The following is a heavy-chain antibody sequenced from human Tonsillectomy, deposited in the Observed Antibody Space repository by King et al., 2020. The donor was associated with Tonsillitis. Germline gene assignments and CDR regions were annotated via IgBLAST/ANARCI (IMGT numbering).Heavy chain of an antibody. V-gene: IGHV4-31*01. J-gene: IGHJ5*02. CDR1: GASISSGGYY. CDR2: IYYSGST. D-gene: IGHD3-10*01. CDR3: GSDIGESKYNWFDP. Sequence: VQLQESGPGLVKPSQTLSLTCTVSGASISSGGYYWHWIRQLPGKGLEWIGYIYYSGSTYCNPSLKSPVNISVDTSKDQFSLKLSPVTAGDTAVYYCGSDIGESKYNWFDPWGQGTLVTVSS.